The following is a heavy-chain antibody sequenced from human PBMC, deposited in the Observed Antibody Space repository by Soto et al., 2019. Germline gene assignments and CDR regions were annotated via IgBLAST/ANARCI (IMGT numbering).Heavy chain of an antibody. CDR2: IRSKAYGGTT. CDR1: GFTFGDYA. V-gene: IGHV3-49*03. Sequence: GGSLRLSCTASGFTFGDYAMSWFRQAPGKGLEWVGFIRSKAYGGTTEYAASVKGRFTISRDDSKSIAYLQMNSLKTEDAAVYYSTRGPYDFWSGYYSDYWGQGTLVNVSS. J-gene: IGHJ4*02. CDR3: TRGPYDFWSGYYSDY. D-gene: IGHD3-3*01.